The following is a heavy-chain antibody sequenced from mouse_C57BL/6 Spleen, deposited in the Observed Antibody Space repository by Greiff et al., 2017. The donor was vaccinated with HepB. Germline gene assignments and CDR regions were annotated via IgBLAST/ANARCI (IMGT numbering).Heavy chain of an antibody. CDR3: ARIGPYSKGYYAMDY. CDR2: INPNNGGT. V-gene: IGHV1-26*01. CDR1: GYTFTDYY. J-gene: IGHJ4*01. D-gene: IGHD2-5*01. Sequence: EVQLQQSGPELVKPGASVKISCKASGYTFTDYYMNWVKQSHGKSLEWIGDINPNNGGTSYNQKFKGKATLTVDKSSSTAYMELRSLTSEDSAVYYCARIGPYSKGYYAMDYWGQGTSVTVSS.